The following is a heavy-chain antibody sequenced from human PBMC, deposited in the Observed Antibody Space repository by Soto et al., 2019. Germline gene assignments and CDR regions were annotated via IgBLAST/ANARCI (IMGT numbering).Heavy chain of an antibody. Sequence: PGGSLTLSCAASGFTFSIYAMTWVRQSPGKGLEWVSSMSRTGDNTYYADSVKGRFTISRDNSKNTLYLQMNSLRAEDTAIYDCAKDQSNSNPLYYFDFWGPGTLVTVSS. CDR1: GFTFSIYA. V-gene: IGHV3-23*01. CDR2: MSRTGDNT. J-gene: IGHJ4*02. CDR3: AKDQSNSNPLYYFDF. D-gene: IGHD3-22*01.